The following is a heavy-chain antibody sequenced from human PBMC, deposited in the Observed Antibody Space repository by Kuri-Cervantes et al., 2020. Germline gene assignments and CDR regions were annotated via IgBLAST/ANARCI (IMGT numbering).Heavy chain of an antibody. D-gene: IGHD5-18*01. CDR1: GGSFSGYY. V-gene: IGHV4-34*01. CDR3: ARHLPCSYVDS. CDR2: INHSGST. J-gene: IGHJ4*02. Sequence: SETLSLTCAVYGGSFSGYYWSWIRQPPTKGLEWIGDINHSGSTNYNPSLTSRVTISVDTSKIQFSLKLSSVTDADTAVYLCARHLPCSYVDSWGQGTLVTVSS.